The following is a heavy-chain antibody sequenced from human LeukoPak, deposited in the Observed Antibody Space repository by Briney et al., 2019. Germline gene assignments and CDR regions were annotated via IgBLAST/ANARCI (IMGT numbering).Heavy chain of an antibody. V-gene: IGHV1-2*02. CDR2: INPNSGGT. D-gene: IGHD6-19*01. CDR1: GYTFTSYY. Sequence: ASVKVSCKASGYTFTSYYMHWVRQAPGQGLEWMGWINPNSGGTNYAQKFQGRVTMTRDTSISTAYMELSRLRSDDTAVYYCAAVAGDTGWFDPWGQGTLVTVSS. CDR3: AAVAGDTGWFDP. J-gene: IGHJ5*02.